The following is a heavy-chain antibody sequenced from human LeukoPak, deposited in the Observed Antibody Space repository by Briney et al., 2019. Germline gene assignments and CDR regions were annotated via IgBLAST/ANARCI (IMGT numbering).Heavy chain of an antibody. D-gene: IGHD6-19*01. J-gene: IGHJ4*02. CDR2: IYSGGTT. V-gene: IGHV3-53*01. CDR3: AREREAGPFWDPIIDS. Sequence: GGSLRLSCAVSGFTVSGNYMSWVRQAPGKGLEWVSLIYSGGTTYYADSVKGRFTISRDNSKNTLYLQMNSLRAEDTAVYFCAREREAGPFWDPIIDSWGQGTLVTVSS. CDR1: GFTVSGNY.